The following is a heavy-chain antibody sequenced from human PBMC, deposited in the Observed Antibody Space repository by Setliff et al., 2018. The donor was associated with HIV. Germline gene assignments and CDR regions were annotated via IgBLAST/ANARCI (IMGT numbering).Heavy chain of an antibody. CDR2: ISSSSRYI. J-gene: IGHJ6*03. Sequence: PGGSLRLSCVGSGFNFRSYTINWVRQAPGKGLEWVSCISSSSRYIYYADSVKGRLTISRDNAKNSLYLQMSSLRAEDTAAYYCARDGRYYDILSGHYSSPDHNMDVWGKGTTVTVSS. V-gene: IGHV3-21*01. D-gene: IGHD3-9*01. CDR3: ARDGRYYDILSGHYSSPDHNMDV. CDR1: GFNFRSYT.